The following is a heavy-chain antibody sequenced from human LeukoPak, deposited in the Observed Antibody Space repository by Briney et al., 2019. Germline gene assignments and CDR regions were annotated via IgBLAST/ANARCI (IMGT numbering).Heavy chain of an antibody. CDR1: GFTFSTYG. V-gene: IGHV3-30*03. J-gene: IGHJ5*02. Sequence: QSGRSLRLSCAASGFTFSTYGMHWVRQAPGKGLEWVAVISNDGSNKLYGDSVKGRFTISRDNSKNTLYLQMNSLRAEDTAVYYCARSDVDMAAWGQGTLVTVSS. D-gene: IGHD5-12*01. CDR2: ISNDGSNK. CDR3: ARSDVDMAA.